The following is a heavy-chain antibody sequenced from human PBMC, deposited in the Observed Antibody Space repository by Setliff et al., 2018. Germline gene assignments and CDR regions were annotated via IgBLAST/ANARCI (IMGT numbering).Heavy chain of an antibody. D-gene: IGHD4-17*01. Sequence: PGGSLRLSCAASGFTFSNYGMTWVRQAPGKGLECVSGMYGVGATFYADSVKGRFTISRDNSKNTLYLLMNSLRAEATALYYGVRDKGSNYGDNWFDYWGQGTLVTVSS. CDR1: GFTFSNYG. CDR2: MYGVGAT. V-gene: IGHV3-23*01. J-gene: IGHJ4*02. CDR3: VRDKGSNYGDNWFDY.